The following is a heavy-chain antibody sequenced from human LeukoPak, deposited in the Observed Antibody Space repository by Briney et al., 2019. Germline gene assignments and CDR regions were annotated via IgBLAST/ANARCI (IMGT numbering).Heavy chain of an antibody. Sequence: PGGSLRLSCAASGFTFSSYEMNWVRQAPGKGLEWFSYISSSGSTIYYADSVKGRFTISRDNAKNSLYLQMNSLRAEVTAVYYCARGGEMATIEDGWPYGMDVWGQGTTVTVPS. CDR1: GFTFSSYE. J-gene: IGHJ6*02. D-gene: IGHD5-24*01. CDR3: ARGGEMATIEDGWPYGMDV. V-gene: IGHV3-48*03. CDR2: ISSSGSTI.